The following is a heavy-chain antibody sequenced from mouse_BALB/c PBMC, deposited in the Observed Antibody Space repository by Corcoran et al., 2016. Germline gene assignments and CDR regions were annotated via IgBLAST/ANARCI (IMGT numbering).Heavy chain of an antibody. CDR3: ARCDWYFDV. Sequence: EVQLQQSGAELVKPGASVKLSCTASGFNIKDTYMHWVKQRPEQGLEWIGRIDPANGNTKYDPKFQGKATITADTSSNTAYLQLSRLTSEDTAVYYCARCDWYFDVWCAGTTVIVSS. CDR1: GFNIKDTY. V-gene: IGHV14-3*02. CDR2: IDPANGNT. J-gene: IGHJ1*01.